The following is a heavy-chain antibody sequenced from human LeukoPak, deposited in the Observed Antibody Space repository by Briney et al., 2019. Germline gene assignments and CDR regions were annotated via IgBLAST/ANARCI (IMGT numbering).Heavy chain of an antibody. CDR2: MNPNSGNT. D-gene: IGHD3-22*01. CDR3: ARTPYGSSGYYSDY. CDR1: GYTFTSYD. J-gene: IGHJ4*02. Sequence: ASVKVSCKASGYTFTSYDINWVRQATGQGLEWMGWMNPNSGNTGYAQKFQGRVTMTRNTSISTAYMQLSSLRSDDTAVYYCARTPYGSSGYYSDYWGQGTLVTVSS. V-gene: IGHV1-8*01.